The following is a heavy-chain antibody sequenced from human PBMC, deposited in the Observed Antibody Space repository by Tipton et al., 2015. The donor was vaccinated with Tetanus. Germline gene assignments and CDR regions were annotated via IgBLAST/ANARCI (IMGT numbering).Heavy chain of an antibody. CDR3: VRGRGLGAYSFGFEY. J-gene: IGHJ4*02. V-gene: IGHV4-30-4*01. Sequence: TLSLTCTVSGDSVSTGNFYWSWIRQPPGKGLEWIAFIHHSGLAFSKPSLKSRVSISIDTSQNQFSLRLTSVTAADTAVYYCVRGRGLGAYSFGFEYWGQGAQVIVSS. D-gene: IGHD5-18*01. CDR1: GDSVSTGNFY. CDR2: IHHSGLA.